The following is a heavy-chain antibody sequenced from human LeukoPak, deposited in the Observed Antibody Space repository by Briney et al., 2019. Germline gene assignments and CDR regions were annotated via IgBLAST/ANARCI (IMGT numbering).Heavy chain of an antibody. CDR1: GFTFSNYA. J-gene: IGHJ4*02. D-gene: IGHD2-2*01. V-gene: IGHV3-30-3*01. CDR2: ISYDGSNI. Sequence: GRSLRPSCAAFGFTFSNYAMHWVRQAPGKGLEWVAVISYDGSNIYYADSARGRFTISRDNSKNTLYLQMNSLRIEDTAVYYCTRGRGCSSTRCYSGFDYWGQGTLVTVSS. CDR3: TRGRGCSSTRCYSGFDY.